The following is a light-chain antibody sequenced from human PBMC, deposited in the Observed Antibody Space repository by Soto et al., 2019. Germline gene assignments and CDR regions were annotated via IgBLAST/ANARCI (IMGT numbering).Light chain of an antibody. Sequence: DIQMTQSPSSLSASLGDRVAITCRASQSISSYLNWYQQKPGKAPNLLIFAASTLQSGVPSRFSGSGSGTDFTLTISSLQNEDFATYYCQQSGTFGQGTKV. J-gene: IGKJ1*01. CDR2: AAS. V-gene: IGKV1-39*01. CDR3: QQSGT. CDR1: QSISSY.